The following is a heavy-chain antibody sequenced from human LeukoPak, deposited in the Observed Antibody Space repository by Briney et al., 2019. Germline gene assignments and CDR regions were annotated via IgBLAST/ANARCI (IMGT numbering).Heavy chain of an antibody. V-gene: IGHV3-48*01. D-gene: IGHD1-14*01. J-gene: IGHJ3*02. CDR1: GFTFSSYS. Sequence: GGSLRLSCAASGFTFSSYSMNWVRQAPGKGLEWVSYISSSSSTIYYADSVKGRFTISRDNAKNSLYLQMNRLRAEDTAVYYCARDPEDAFDIWGQGTMVTVSS. CDR3: ARDPEDAFDI. CDR2: ISSSSSTI.